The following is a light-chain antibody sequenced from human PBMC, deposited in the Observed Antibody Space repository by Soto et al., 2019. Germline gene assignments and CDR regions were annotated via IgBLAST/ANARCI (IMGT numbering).Light chain of an antibody. Sequence: EIVLTQSPGTLSLSSGERATLSCRASQSVSSSYLAWYQQKPGQAPRLLIYAASSRATGIPDRFSGSGSGTDFTLTISRLEPEDFALYYCQQYSSSLFTFGPGTKVDIK. CDR3: QQYSSSLFT. J-gene: IGKJ3*01. CDR2: AAS. V-gene: IGKV3-20*01. CDR1: QSVSSSY.